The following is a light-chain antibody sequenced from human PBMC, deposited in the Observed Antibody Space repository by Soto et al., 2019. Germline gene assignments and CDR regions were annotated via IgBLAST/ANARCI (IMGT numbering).Light chain of an antibody. CDR1: QNIRRS. Sequence: EIVMTQSPATLSLSPGERATLSCRASQNIRRSLAWYQHKAGQAPRLLIYGASSRATGIPDRFSGSGSGTDFTLTISRLEPEDFAVYYCQQYGSSPITFGQGTRLEIK. V-gene: IGKV3-20*01. J-gene: IGKJ5*01. CDR2: GAS. CDR3: QQYGSSPIT.